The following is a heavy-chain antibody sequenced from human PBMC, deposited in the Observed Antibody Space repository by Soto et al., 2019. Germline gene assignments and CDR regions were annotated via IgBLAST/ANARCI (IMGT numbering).Heavy chain of an antibody. J-gene: IGHJ4*01. D-gene: IGHD2-21*01. V-gene: IGHV3-23*01. CDR1: GFTFNTYD. CDR2: IATTGETT. CDR3: VRHCGG. Sequence: EVQLLESGGGLVQPGGSLRLSCAASGFTFNTYDMSWVRQAPGTGLEWVSSIATTGETTFYADSVRGRFTISRDNSKNTLFLQINTLRSDDTAIYYCVRHCGGWGHGTLVTVSS.